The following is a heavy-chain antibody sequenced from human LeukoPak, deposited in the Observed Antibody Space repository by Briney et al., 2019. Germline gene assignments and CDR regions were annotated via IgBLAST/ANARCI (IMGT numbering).Heavy chain of an antibody. J-gene: IGHJ4*02. CDR2: IFYSGST. CDR3: ARLGSSAPLYYFDY. Sequence: SQTLSLTCTVSGGSISSGGYYWSWIRQHPGKGLEWIGFIFYSGSTYYNPSLKSRVTISADTSKNQFSLKLSSVTAADSAMYYCARLGSSAPLYYFDYWGQGTLVTVSS. D-gene: IGHD6-19*01. V-gene: IGHV4-31*03. CDR1: GGSISSGGYY.